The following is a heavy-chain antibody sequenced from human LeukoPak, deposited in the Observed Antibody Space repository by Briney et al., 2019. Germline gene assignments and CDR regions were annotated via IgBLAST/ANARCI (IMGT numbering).Heavy chain of an antibody. V-gene: IGHV3-48*03. J-gene: IGHJ4*02. CDR3: ARGTFYFDY. CDR2: IGGSGCPI. D-gene: IGHD2/OR15-2a*01. Sequence: PGGSLRLSCAASRFTFSSYEMNWVRQAPGKGLEWVSYIGGSGCPIYYADSVKGRFTVSRDNAKNSLYLQMNSLRAEDTAVYYCARGTFYFDYWGQGTLVTVSS. CDR1: RFTFSSYE.